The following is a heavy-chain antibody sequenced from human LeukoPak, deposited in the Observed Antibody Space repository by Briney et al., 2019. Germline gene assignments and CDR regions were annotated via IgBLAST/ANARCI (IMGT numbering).Heavy chain of an antibody. J-gene: IGHJ3*02. CDR3: ARYVLAAAGHDAFDI. V-gene: IGHV5-51*01. D-gene: IGHD6-13*01. Sequence: GESLQISCQGSGSSFTSYWIGWVRQMPGKGLEWMGIIYPGDSDTRYSPSFQGQVTISADKSISTAYLQWSSLKASDTAMYYCARYVLAAAGHDAFDIWGQGTMVTVSS. CDR2: IYPGDSDT. CDR1: GSSFTSYW.